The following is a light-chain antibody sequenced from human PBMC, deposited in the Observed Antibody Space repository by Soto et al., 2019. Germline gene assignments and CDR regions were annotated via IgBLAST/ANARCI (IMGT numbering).Light chain of an antibody. CDR1: ESVSSN. V-gene: IGKV3-15*01. CDR2: GAS. J-gene: IGKJ4*01. CDR3: QQYNNWPPLT. Sequence: IVLTQSPATMSLSPGERATLSCGASESVSSNLAWYQQKPGQAPRLLIYGASTRATGIPARFSGSGSGTEFTLTISSLQSEDFAVYYCQQYNNWPPLTFGGGTKVDIK.